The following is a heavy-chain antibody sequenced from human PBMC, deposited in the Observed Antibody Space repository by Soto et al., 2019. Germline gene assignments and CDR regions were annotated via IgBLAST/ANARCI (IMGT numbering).Heavy chain of an antibody. Sequence: SETLSLTCAVSGGSISSGGYSWSWIRQPPGKGLEWIGYIYHSGSTYYNPSLKSRVTISVDRSKNQFSLKLSSVTAADTAVYYCARVGYCSGGSCYGYYYGMDVWGQGTTVTVSS. V-gene: IGHV4-30-2*01. CDR2: IYHSGST. D-gene: IGHD2-15*01. CDR3: ARVGYCSGGSCYGYYYGMDV. CDR1: GGSISSGGYS. J-gene: IGHJ6*02.